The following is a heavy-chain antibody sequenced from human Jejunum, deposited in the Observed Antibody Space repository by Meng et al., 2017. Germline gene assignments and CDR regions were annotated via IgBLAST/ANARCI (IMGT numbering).Heavy chain of an antibody. J-gene: IGHJ4*02. D-gene: IGHD3-10*01. CDR2: IYYTGRT. V-gene: IGHV4-31*01. CDR3: ARAKDSYYGWGTKYYFDY. CDR1: GGSTRNGGYS. Sequence: QMQLKESGPGLVTHSQTLSLTCTVSGGSTRNGGYSWSWIRQHPGKGLEWIGYIYYTGRTDYNPSLKSLVTISVETSKNQFSLELSSVTAADTAVYYCARAKDSYYGWGTKYYFDYWGQETLVTVSS.